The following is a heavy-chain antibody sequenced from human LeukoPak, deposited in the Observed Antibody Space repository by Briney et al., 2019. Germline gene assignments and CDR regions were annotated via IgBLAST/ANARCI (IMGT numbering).Heavy chain of an antibody. J-gene: IGHJ4*02. V-gene: IGHV3-48*02. D-gene: IGHD5-18*01. CDR2: ISSSSGTI. CDR3: ARALGYSYGYAVDY. CDR1: GFIFSNYN. Sequence: PGGSLRLSCAASGFIFSNYNMNWVRQTPGKGLEWLSYISSSSGTIYYADSVKGRFTISGDNAKNPLYLQMNSLRDEDTAVYYCARALGYSYGYAVDYWGQGTLVTVSS.